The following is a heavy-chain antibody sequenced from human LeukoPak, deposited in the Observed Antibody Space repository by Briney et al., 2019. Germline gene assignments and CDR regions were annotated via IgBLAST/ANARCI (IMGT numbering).Heavy chain of an antibody. D-gene: IGHD6-6*01. CDR2: IYYSGST. J-gene: IGHJ6*03. CDR3: ARDGIAARPDYYYYMDV. Sequence: PSETLSLTCTVSGGSISSSSYYWGWIRQPPGKGLEWIGSIYYSGSTYYNPSLKSRVTISVDTSKNQFSLKLSSVTAADTAVYYCARDGIAARPDYYYYMDVWGKGTTVTVSS. V-gene: IGHV4-39*02. CDR1: GGSISSSSYY.